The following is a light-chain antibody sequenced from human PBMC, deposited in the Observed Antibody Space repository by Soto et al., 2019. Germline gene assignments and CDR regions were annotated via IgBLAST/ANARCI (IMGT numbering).Light chain of an antibody. CDR1: SSNIGGNS. J-gene: IGLJ1*01. V-gene: IGLV1-51*01. CDR3: GSWDSSLSAYV. CDR2: DDD. Sequence: QSVLMQPPSVSAAPGQRVTISCSGSSSNIGGNSVSWYQQLPGTAPKLLIYDDDKRPSGIPDRFSGSKSGTSATLGITGFQTGDEADYYCGSWDSSLSAYVLGTGTKVTVL.